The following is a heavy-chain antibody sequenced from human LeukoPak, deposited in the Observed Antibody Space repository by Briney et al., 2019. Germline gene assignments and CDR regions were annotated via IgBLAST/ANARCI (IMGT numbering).Heavy chain of an antibody. CDR3: ARRRYYGIEYFDY. J-gene: IGHJ4*02. Sequence: SETLSLTCAVSGYSISSGYYWGWIRQPPGKGLEWIGSIYHSGSTYYNPSLKSRVTISVDTSKNQFSLKLSSVTAADTAVYYCARRRYYGIEYFDYWGQGTLVTVAS. D-gene: IGHD3-9*01. CDR1: GYSISSGYY. V-gene: IGHV4-38-2*01. CDR2: IYHSGST.